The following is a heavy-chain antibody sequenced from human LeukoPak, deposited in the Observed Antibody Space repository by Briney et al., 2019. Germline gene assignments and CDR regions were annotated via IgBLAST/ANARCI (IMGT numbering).Heavy chain of an antibody. CDR2: ISWNSANI. J-gene: IGHJ6*02. V-gene: IGHV3-9*01. CDR1: GFTFDDYA. Sequence: GGSLRLSCAASGFTFDDYAMHWVRQAPGKGLEWVSGISWNSANIGYVDSVKGRFTISRDNAKNSLYLQMNSLRAEDTALYYCAKDIESSIAVTGRDGMDVWGQGTTVIVSS. CDR3: AKDIESSIAVTGRDGMDV. D-gene: IGHD6-19*01.